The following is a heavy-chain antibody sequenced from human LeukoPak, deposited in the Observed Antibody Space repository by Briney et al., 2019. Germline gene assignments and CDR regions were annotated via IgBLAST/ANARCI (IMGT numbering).Heavy chain of an antibody. D-gene: IGHD3-9*01. CDR1: GFTFSSYE. J-gene: IGHJ3*02. V-gene: IGHV3-48*03. Sequence: GGSLRLSCAASGFTFSSYEMNWVRQAPGKGLEWVSYISSSGSTIYYADSVKGRFTISRDNAKNSLYLQMNSLRAEDTAVYYCGRIRAFDQEGAFDIWGQGTMVTVSS. CDR2: ISSSGSTI. CDR3: GRIRAFDQEGAFDI.